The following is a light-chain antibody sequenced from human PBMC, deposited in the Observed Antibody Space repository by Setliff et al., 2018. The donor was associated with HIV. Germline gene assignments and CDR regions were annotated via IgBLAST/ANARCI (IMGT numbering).Light chain of an antibody. J-gene: IGLJ1*01. CDR2: EVS. Sequence: QSALAQPASVSGSPGQSITISCTGTSSDVGSYNYASWYQQHPVKAPQLMISEVSNRPSGVSNRFSGSKSDNTASLTISGLQAEDEADYFCSSFTTTTTLGFGTGTKVTVL. V-gene: IGLV2-14*01. CDR3: SSFTTTTTLG. CDR1: SSDVGSYNY.